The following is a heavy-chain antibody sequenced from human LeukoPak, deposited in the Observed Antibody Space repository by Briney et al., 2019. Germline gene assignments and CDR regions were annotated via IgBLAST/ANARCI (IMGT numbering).Heavy chain of an antibody. CDR3: ARGSGYYDSSGYYP. D-gene: IGHD3-22*01. Sequence: SETLSLTCTVSGGSISSSSYYWGWIRQPPGKGLEWIGSIYYSGSTYYNPSLKSRVTISVDTSKNQFSLKLSSVTAADTAVYYCARGSGYYDSSGYYPWGQGTLVTVSS. CDR2: IYYSGST. CDR1: GGSISSSSYY. V-gene: IGHV4-39*01. J-gene: IGHJ4*02.